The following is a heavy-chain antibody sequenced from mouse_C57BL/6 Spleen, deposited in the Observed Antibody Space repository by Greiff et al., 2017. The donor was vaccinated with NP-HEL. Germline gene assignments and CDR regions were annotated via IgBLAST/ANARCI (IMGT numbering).Heavy chain of an antibody. D-gene: IGHD2-4*01. CDR3: ARGINYDYDGGYFDY. J-gene: IGHJ2*01. V-gene: IGHV1-55*01. Sequence: VQLQQPGAELVKPGASVKMSCKASGYTFNSYWITWVKQRPGQGLEWIGDIYPGSGSTNYNEKFKSKATLTVDTSSSTAYMQLSSLTSEDSAVYYCARGINYDYDGGYFDYWGQGTTLTVSS. CDR2: IYPGSGST. CDR1: GYTFNSYW.